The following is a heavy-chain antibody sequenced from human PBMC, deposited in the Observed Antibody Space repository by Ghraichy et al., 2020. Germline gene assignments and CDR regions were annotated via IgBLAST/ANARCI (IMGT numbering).Heavy chain of an antibody. Sequence: GESLNISCAASGFTFSSYGMHWVRQAPGKGLEWVAVISYDGSNKYYADSVKGRFTISRDNSKNTLYLQMNSLRAEDTAVYYCAKDQLSGEIAAAGTTSWDYWGQGTLVTVSS. CDR3: AKDQLSGEIAAAGTTSWDY. J-gene: IGHJ4*02. V-gene: IGHV3-30*18. CDR2: ISYDGSNK. D-gene: IGHD6-13*01. CDR1: GFTFSSYG.